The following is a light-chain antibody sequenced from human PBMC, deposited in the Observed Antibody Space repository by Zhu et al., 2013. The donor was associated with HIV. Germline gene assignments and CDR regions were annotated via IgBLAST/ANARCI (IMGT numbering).Light chain of an antibody. J-gene: IGKJ3*01. CDR1: QSVGTN. CDR3: QQFNGWPPRIT. V-gene: IGKV3-15*01. CDR2: GAS. Sequence: EIVMTQSPATLSASPGQRATLSCRASQSVGTNLAWYQQKPGQAPRLLIYGASKRATGIAARFSGSGSGTDFTLTISNLLSEXFGVYYCQQFNGWPPRITFGPGTKV.